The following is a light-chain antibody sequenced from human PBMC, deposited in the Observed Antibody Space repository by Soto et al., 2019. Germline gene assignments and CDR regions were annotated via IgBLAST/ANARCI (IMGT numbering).Light chain of an antibody. J-gene: IGKJ5*01. V-gene: IGKV1-33*01. Sequence: DIQVTQIPFSLSASVGDKVTITCPASQDISNHLNWYQQKPGKAPELLMFDASNLEPGVPSRFSGSGSGTDFTLTISSLQPEDVATYFCQQYDNVPPITFCQGTRLEIK. CDR2: DAS. CDR1: QDISNH. CDR3: QQYDNVPPIT.